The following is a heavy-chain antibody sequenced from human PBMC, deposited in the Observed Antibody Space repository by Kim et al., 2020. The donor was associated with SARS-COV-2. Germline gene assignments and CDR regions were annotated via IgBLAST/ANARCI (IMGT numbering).Heavy chain of an antibody. D-gene: IGHD3-10*01. J-gene: IGHJ6*02. CDR2: INPNSGGT. Sequence: ASVKVSCKASGYTFTGYYMHWVRQAPGQGLEWMGWINPNSGGTNYAQKFQGWVTMTRDTSISTAYMELSRLRSDDTAVYYCARDTYYYGSGSRNGMDVWGQGTTVTVSS. CDR3: ARDTYYYGSGSRNGMDV. CDR1: GYTFTGYY. V-gene: IGHV1-2*04.